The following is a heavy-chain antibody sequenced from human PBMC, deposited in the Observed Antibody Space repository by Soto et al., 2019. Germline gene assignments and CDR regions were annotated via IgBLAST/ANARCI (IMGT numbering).Heavy chain of an antibody. CDR3: VRQGIGFLHGLVDV. CDR1: SGPSKSHN. Sequence: QVQVQQSGPGLVKPSETLSLTCTVSSGPSKSHNWGWIRQPPGRGLDWIGYVYDTWSTSYNPSLKSRVTVSADPSTNRISLTLRFVTAADTAVYYCVRQGIGFLHGLVDVWGQGTKVIVSS. J-gene: IGHJ6*01. D-gene: IGHD3-10*01. V-gene: IGHV4-59*08. CDR2: VYDTWST.